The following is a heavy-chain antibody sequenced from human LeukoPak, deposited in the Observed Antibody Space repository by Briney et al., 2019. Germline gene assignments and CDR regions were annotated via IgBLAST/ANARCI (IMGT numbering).Heavy chain of an antibody. J-gene: IGHJ4*02. CDR2: IFSASYT. Sequence: GGSLRLSCAASGFTVSSNYMSWVRQAPGKGLEWVSVIFSASYTFYADSVKGRFTISRDSSKNTLYLQMNSLRSEDTAVYYCARDYYDNGTDVYYFDYWGQGTLVTVSS. V-gene: IGHV3-53*05. D-gene: IGHD3-22*01. CDR1: GFTVSSNY. CDR3: ARDYYDNGTDVYYFDY.